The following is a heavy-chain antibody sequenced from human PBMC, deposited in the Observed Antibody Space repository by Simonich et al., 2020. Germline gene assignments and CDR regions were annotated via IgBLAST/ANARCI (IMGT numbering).Heavy chain of an antibody. CDR2: SNHSGST. V-gene: IGHV4-34*01. D-gene: IGHD1-1*01. CDR1: GGSFSGYY. CDR3: ARGKGWKNAFDI. Sequence: QVQLQQWGAGLLKPSETLSLTCAVYGGSFSGYYWSWIRQPPGKGRDGIGESNHSGSTNYNPSLKSRVTISVDTSKNQFSLKLSSVTAADTAVYYCARGKGWKNAFDIWGQGTMVTVSS. J-gene: IGHJ3*02.